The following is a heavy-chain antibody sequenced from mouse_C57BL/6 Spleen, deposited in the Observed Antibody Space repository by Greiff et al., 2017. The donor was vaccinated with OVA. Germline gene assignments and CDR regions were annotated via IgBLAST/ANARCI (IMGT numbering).Heavy chain of an antibody. CDR3: ARDSSESFAY. CDR1: GYTFTDYY. J-gene: IGHJ3*01. V-gene: IGHV1-19*01. CDR2: INPYNGGT. D-gene: IGHD3-2*02. Sequence: EVQLQQSGPVLVKPGASVKMSCKASGYTFTDYYMNWVKQSHGKSLEWIGVINPYNGGTSYNQKFKGKATLTVDKSSSTAYMELNSLTSEDSAVYYCARDSSESFAYWGQGTLVTVSA.